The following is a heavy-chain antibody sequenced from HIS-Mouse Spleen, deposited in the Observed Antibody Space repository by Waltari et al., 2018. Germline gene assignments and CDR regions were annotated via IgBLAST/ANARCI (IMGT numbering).Heavy chain of an antibody. J-gene: IGHJ2*01. CDR3: AREIPYSSSWYDWYFDL. D-gene: IGHD6-13*01. V-gene: IGHV4-39*07. Sequence: QLQLQESGPGLVKPSETLSLTCTFSGCPIRSSSSYWGWIRQPPGKGLEWIGSIHYSGGTYYNPSLKSRVTISVDTSKNQFSLKLSSVTAADTAVYYCAREIPYSSSWYDWYFDLWGRGTLVTVSS. CDR1: GCPIRSSSSY. CDR2: IHYSGGT.